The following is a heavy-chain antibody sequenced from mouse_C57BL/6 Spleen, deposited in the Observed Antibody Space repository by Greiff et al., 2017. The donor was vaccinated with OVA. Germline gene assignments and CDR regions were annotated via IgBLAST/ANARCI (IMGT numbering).Heavy chain of an antibody. Sequence: QVQLKESGAELVRPGASVKMSCKASGYTFTSYNMHWVKQTPRQGLEWIGAIYPGNGDTSYNQKFKGKATLTVDKSSSTAYMQLSSLTSEDSAVYFCARPGDGYDRDYYAMDYWGQGTSVTVSS. CDR1: GYTFTSYN. J-gene: IGHJ4*01. CDR3: ARPGDGYDRDYYAMDY. CDR2: IYPGNGDT. D-gene: IGHD2-2*01. V-gene: IGHV1-12*01.